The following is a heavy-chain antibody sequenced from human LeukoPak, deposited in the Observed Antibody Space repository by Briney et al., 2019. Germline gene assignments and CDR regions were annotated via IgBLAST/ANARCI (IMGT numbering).Heavy chain of an antibody. J-gene: IGHJ2*01. Sequence: RPSETLSLTCTVSGGSISSSSYYWGCVRQPPGKGLEWIGSIYYSGSTYYNPSLKSRVTISVDTSKNHFSLRLNSVTAADTAVYYCARTESIAGDGSGYFDLWGRGPLVTVSS. D-gene: IGHD5-24*01. CDR2: IYYSGST. CDR3: ARTESIAGDGSGYFDL. CDR1: GGSISSSSYY. V-gene: IGHV4-39*02.